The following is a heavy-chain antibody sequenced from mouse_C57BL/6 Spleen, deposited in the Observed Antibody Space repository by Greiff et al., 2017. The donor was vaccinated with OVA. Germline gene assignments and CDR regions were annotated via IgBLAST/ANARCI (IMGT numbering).Heavy chain of an antibody. V-gene: IGHV1-52*01. CDR3: ARKGGSSYPYYAMDY. CDR2: IDPSDSET. J-gene: IGHJ4*01. CDR1: GYTFTSYW. D-gene: IGHD1-1*01. Sequence: QVHVKQPGAELVRPGSSVKLSCKASGYTFTSYWMHWVKQRPIQGLEWIGNIDPSDSETHYNQKFKDKATLTVDKSSSTAYMQLSSLTSEDSAVYDGARKGGSSYPYYAMDYWGQGTSVTVSS.